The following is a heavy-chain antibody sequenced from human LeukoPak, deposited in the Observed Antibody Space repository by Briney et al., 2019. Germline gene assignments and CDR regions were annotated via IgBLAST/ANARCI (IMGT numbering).Heavy chain of an antibody. CDR3: AKDGPPRSSRYYFDY. CDR2: ISSSGSTI. V-gene: IGHV3-11*01. CDR1: GFTFSDYY. D-gene: IGHD6-13*01. J-gene: IGHJ4*02. Sequence: GGSLRLSCAASGFTFSDYYMSWIRQAPGKGLEWVSYISSSGSTIYYADSVKGRFTISRDNAKNSLYLQMNSLRAEDTALYYCAKDGPPRSSRYYFDYWAREPWSPSPQ.